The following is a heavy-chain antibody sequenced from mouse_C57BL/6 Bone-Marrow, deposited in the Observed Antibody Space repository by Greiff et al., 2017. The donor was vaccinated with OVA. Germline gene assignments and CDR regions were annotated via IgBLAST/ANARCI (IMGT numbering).Heavy chain of an antibody. CDR2: IYPGSGNT. CDR1: GYTFTDYY. Sequence: QVQLQQSGAELVRPGASVKLSCKASGYTFTDYYINWVKQRPGQGLEWIARIYPGSGNTYYNEKFKGKATLTAEKSSSTAYMQLSSLTSEDSAVYFCARGRTYYEEDYFDYWGQGTTLTVSS. CDR3: ARGRTYYEEDYFDY. D-gene: IGHD1-1*01. J-gene: IGHJ2*01. V-gene: IGHV1-76*01.